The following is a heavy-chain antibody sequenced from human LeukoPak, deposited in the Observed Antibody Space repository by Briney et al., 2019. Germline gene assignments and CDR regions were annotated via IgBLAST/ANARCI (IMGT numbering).Heavy chain of an antibody. V-gene: IGHV3-53*01. Sequence: AGGSLRLSCAASGFTVSSNYMSWVRQAPGKGLEWVSVIYSGGSTYYADSVKGRFTISRDNSKNTLYLQMNSLRAEDTAVYYCARPKNYYDSSGYLYCFDYGGQGPLAPVPS. CDR1: GFTVSSNY. J-gene: IGHJ4*02. D-gene: IGHD3-22*01. CDR2: IYSGGST. CDR3: ARPKNYYDSSGYLYCFDY.